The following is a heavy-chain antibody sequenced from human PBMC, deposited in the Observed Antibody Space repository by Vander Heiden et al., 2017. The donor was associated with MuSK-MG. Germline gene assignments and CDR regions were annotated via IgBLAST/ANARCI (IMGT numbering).Heavy chain of an antibody. CDR1: GFTFSSYA. Sequence: QVQLVVSGGGVVQPGWSLRLSCAASGFTFSSYAMHWVRLAAGKGREWVVVITNDGRNKYYADSVKGRFTISRDNSKNTLDLQMNSLRAEYTAVYYCARAPYYYDSSGQYYFDYWGQGTLVNVSS. J-gene: IGHJ4*02. CDR2: ITNDGRNK. V-gene: IGHV3-30*04. CDR3: ARAPYYYDSSGQYYFDY. D-gene: IGHD3-22*01.